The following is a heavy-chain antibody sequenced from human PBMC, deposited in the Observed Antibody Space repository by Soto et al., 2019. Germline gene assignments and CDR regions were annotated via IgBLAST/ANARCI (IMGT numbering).Heavy chain of an antibody. J-gene: IGHJ3*02. Sequence: GESLKISCKGSGYSFTSYWIGWVRQMPGKGLEWMGIIYPGDSDTRYSPSFQGQVTISADKSISTAYLQWSSLKASDTAMYYCARHVPRIWCSSTSCLHAAFDIWGQGTMVTVSS. CDR3: ARHVPRIWCSSTSCLHAAFDI. CDR2: IYPGDSDT. V-gene: IGHV5-51*01. D-gene: IGHD2-2*01. CDR1: GYSFTSYW.